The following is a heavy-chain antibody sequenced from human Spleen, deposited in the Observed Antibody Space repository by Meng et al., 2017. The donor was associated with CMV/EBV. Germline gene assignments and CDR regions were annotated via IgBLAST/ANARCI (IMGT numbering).Heavy chain of an antibody. Sequence: ASVKVSCKDSGYRFTDHYFHWVRQAPGQGLEWMGWIYPNSGGTHYAQKFQGRLTVTRDTSISTGYMELSRLRSDDTAVYYCARDRVEMATIMDNWFDPWGQGTLVTVSS. CDR1: GYRFTDHY. CDR2: IYPNSGGT. D-gene: IGHD5-24*01. J-gene: IGHJ5*02. V-gene: IGHV1-2*02. CDR3: ARDRVEMATIMDNWFDP.